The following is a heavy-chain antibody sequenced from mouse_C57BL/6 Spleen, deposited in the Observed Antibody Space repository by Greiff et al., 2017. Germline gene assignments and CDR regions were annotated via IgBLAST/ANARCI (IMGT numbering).Heavy chain of an antibody. D-gene: IGHD4-1*01. CDR1: GYTFTSYW. Sequence: QVQLKQSGAELAKPGASVKLSCKASGYTFTSYWMHWVKQRPGQGLEWIGYINPSSGYTKYNQKFKDKATLTADKSSSTAYMQLSSLTYEDSAVYYCARGGWDVGYYFDYWGQGTTLTVSS. CDR3: ARGGWDVGYYFDY. V-gene: IGHV1-7*01. J-gene: IGHJ2*01. CDR2: INPSSGYT.